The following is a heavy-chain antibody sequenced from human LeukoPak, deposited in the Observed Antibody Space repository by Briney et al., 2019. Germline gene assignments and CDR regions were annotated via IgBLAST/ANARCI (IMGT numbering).Heavy chain of an antibody. D-gene: IGHD3-22*01. CDR1: GGSFSGYY. V-gene: IGHV4-34*01. CDR2: INHSGST. J-gene: IGHJ4*02. Sequence: SETLSLTCAVYGGSFSGYYWSWIRQPPGKGLEWTGEINHSGSTNYNPSLKSRVTISVDTSKNQFSLKLSSVTAADTAVYYCATLGNDSSGPRFDYWGQGTLVTVSS. CDR3: ATLGNDSSGPRFDY.